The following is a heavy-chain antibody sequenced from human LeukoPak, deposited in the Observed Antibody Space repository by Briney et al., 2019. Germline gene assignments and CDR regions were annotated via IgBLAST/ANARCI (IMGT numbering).Heavy chain of an antibody. CDR1: GFTFSNAW. D-gene: IGHD5-18*01. CDR2: IKSKTDGGTT. V-gene: IGHV3-15*01. Sequence: GGSLRLSCAASGFTFSNAWMSWARRAPGKGLEWVGRIKSKTDGGTTDYAAPVKGRFTISRDDSKNTLYLQINSLRAEDTAVYYCAKSRGGYTYGILDYWGQGTLVTVSS. CDR3: AKSRGGYTYGILDY. J-gene: IGHJ4*02.